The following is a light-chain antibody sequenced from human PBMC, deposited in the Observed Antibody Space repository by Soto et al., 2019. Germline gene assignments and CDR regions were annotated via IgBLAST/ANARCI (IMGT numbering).Light chain of an antibody. Sequence: DIQMTQSPSSLSASVGDRVTITCRASQGISNYLAWYQQQPGKVPKLLIYVASTLQSGVPSRLSGSGSWSDFTFTNRTLQPENVATYYCQKYNSAPWTFGRGTKVEIK. V-gene: IGKV1-27*01. CDR3: QKYNSAPWT. CDR1: QGISNY. CDR2: VAS. J-gene: IGKJ1*01.